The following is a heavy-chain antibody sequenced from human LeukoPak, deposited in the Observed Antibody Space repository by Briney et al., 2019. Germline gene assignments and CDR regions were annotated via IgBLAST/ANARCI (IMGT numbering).Heavy chain of an antibody. CDR3: VIILRGYYYYYMDV. V-gene: IGHV1-69*05. J-gene: IGHJ6*03. D-gene: IGHD2/OR15-2a*01. Sequence: ASVKVSCKASGGTFSSYAISWVRQAPGQGLEWMGGIIPIFGTANYAQKFQGRVTITTDESTSTAYMELSSLRSGDTAVYYCVIILRGYYYYYMDVWGKGTTVTVSS. CDR1: GGTFSSYA. CDR2: IIPIFGTA.